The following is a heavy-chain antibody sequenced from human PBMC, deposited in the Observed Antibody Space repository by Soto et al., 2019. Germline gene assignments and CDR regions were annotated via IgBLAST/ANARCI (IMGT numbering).Heavy chain of an antibody. CDR1: GGSISSSRYY. Sequence: QLQLQESGPGLVKPSETLSLACTVSGGSISSSRYYWGWIRQPPGKGLEWIGSIYYRGSTYYNPTLKSRVTISVDTSKKQFSLKLSSVNAADTAVFDFASIGYANEYWGQGTLVTVSS. CDR3: ASIGYANEY. J-gene: IGHJ4*02. V-gene: IGHV4-39*01. D-gene: IGHD2-8*01. CDR2: IYYRGST.